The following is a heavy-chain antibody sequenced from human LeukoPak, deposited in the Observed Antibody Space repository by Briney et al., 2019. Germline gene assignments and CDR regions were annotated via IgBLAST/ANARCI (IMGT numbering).Heavy chain of an antibody. V-gene: IGHV3-33*01. CDR2: IRYDGSSE. CDR3: ARYCSGGSCYMGLI. D-gene: IGHD2-15*01. CDR1: GFTFSTYG. J-gene: IGHJ4*02. Sequence: GGSLRLACAASGFTFSTYGTHWVRQAPGKGLEWVAVIRYDGSSEYYADSVKGRFIISRDNSKNTLYLQMNSLRAEDTAVYYCARYCSGGSCYMGLIWGQGTLVTVSS.